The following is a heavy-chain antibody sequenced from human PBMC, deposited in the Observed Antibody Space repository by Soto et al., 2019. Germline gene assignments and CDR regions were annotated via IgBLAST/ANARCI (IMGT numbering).Heavy chain of an antibody. CDR1: VYTFTSCG. V-gene: IGHV1-18*01. J-gene: IGHJ6*02. CDR2: SSAYNGNI. D-gene: IGHD1-7*01. Sequence: ASVKVSCKASVYTFTSCGNSWVRQDTGQELEWKGGSSAYNGNIYYAQKFQDRVTLTTDTSTDTSYMELRSVTSDDPAVYYCARDDPHIAWELPHGMDVWGQRTT. CDR3: ARDDPHIAWELPHGMDV.